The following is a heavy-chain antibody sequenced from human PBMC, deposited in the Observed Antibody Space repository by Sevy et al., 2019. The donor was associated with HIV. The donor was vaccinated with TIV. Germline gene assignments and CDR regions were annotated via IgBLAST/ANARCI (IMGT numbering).Heavy chain of an antibody. CDR1: GYTLTELS. CDR2: FDPEDGET. V-gene: IGHV1-24*01. J-gene: IGHJ3*02. D-gene: IGHD2-2*01. Sequence: ASVKVSCKVSGYTLTELSMHWVRQAPGKGLEWMGGFDPEDGETIYAQKFQGRVTMTEDTSTDTAYMELSSLRSEDTAVYYSATRNHIVVVPAVAFDIWGQGTMVTVSS. CDR3: ATRNHIVVVPAVAFDI.